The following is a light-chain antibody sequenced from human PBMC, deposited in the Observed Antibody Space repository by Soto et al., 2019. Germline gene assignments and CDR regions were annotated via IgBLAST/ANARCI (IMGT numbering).Light chain of an antibody. Sequence: EIVMTQAPATLSVSPGERATLSCRASQSVSSNLAWYQQKPGQAPRLLIYGASTRATGIQARFSGSGSGTEFTLTISSLQSEDFAVYYCKQYNNWPLTFGGGTKVDIK. CDR3: KQYNNWPLT. J-gene: IGKJ4*01. V-gene: IGKV3-15*01. CDR1: QSVSSN. CDR2: GAS.